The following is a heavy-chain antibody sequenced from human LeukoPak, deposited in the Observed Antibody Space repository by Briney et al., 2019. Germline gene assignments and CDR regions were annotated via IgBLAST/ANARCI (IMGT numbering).Heavy chain of an antibody. CDR3: AREGVVVPAAIHP. V-gene: IGHV1-2*02. D-gene: IGHD2-2*01. CDR1: GYTFTGYY. J-gene: IGHJ5*02. Sequence: ASVKVSCKASGYTFTGYYMHWVRQAPGQGLEWMGWINPNSGGTNYAQKFQGRVTMTRDTSISTAYMKLSRLRSDDTAVYYCAREGVVVPAAIHPWGQGTLVTVSS. CDR2: INPNSGGT.